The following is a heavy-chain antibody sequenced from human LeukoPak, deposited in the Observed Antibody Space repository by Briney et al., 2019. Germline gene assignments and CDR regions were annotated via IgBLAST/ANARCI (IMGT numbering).Heavy chain of an antibody. CDR2: ITGSSGKT. Sequence: PGGSLRLSCAASGFTFSSYAMSWVRQAPGKGLEWVPLITGSSGKTYYADSVKGRFTISRDSSKSTLDLQMDSLRAEDTAVYYCAREKDGLFEYWGQGTLVTVSS. CDR3: AREKDGLFEY. J-gene: IGHJ4*02. D-gene: IGHD3-10*01. CDR1: GFTFSSYA. V-gene: IGHV3-23*01.